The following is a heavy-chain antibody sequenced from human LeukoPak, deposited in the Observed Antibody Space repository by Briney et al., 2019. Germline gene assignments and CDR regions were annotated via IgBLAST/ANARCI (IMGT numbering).Heavy chain of an antibody. CDR3: ARDPAYYDILTGYFVAFDAFDI. CDR1: GGSISSYY. CDR2: IYTSGST. V-gene: IGHV4-4*07. Sequence: SETLSLTCTVSGGSISSYYWSWIRQPAGKGLEWIWGIYTSGSTNYNPSLKSRFTMSGDTSKNQFSLKMSSVTAADTAVYYCARDPAYYDILTGYFVAFDAFDIWGQGTMVTVSS. J-gene: IGHJ3*02. D-gene: IGHD3-9*01.